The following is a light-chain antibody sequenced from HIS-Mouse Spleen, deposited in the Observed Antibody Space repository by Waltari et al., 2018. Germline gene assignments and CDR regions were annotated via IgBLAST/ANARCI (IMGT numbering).Light chain of an antibody. J-gene: IGLJ2*01. CDR2: KDS. CDR3: YSAADNNLV. Sequence: SYELTQPSSVSVSPGQTARITCSGDVLAKKYARWFQQKPGQAPWLVLYKDSARPSGSPERFSGASSGTTVTLTISGAQVEDEADYYCYSAADNNLVFGGGTKLTVL. V-gene: IGLV3-27*01. CDR1: VLAKKY.